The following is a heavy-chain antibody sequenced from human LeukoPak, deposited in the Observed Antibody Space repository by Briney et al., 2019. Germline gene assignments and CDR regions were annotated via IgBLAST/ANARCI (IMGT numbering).Heavy chain of an antibody. D-gene: IGHD6-13*01. Sequence: SETLSLTSTVSGGSISSYYWSWIRQPPGKGLEWIGYIYYSGSTNYNPSLKSRVTISVDTSKNQFSLKLSSVTAADTAVYYCARIAAAGTEWFDPWGQGTLVTVSS. V-gene: IGHV4-59*01. CDR3: ARIAAAGTEWFDP. J-gene: IGHJ5*02. CDR2: IYYSGST. CDR1: GGSISSYY.